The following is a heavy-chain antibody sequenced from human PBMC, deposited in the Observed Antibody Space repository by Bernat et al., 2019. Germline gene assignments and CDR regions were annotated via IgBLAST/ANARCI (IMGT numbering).Heavy chain of an antibody. D-gene: IGHD2-8*02. Sequence: QVQLQQWGAGLLKPSETLSLTCAVYGGSFSGYYWSWIRQPPGKGLEWIGEINHSGSTNYNPSLKSRVTISVDTSKNQFSLKLGSVTAANTAVYYCARGRGQDRARRCTGGVCYSGSSSRYLNPWGQGTLVTVSS. CDR3: ARGRGQDRARRCTGGVCYSGSSSRYLNP. CDR2: INHSGST. CDR1: GGSFSGYY. V-gene: IGHV4-34*01. J-gene: IGHJ5*02.